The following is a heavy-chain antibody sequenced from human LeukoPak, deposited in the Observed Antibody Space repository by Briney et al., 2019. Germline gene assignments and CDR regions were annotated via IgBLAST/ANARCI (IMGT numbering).Heavy chain of an antibody. V-gene: IGHV1-24*01. D-gene: IGHD2-2*01. Sequence: ASVKVSCKVSGYTLTELSMHWVRQAPGKGLEWMGGFDPEDGETIYAQKFQGRVTMTEDTSTDTAYMELSSLRPEDTAVYYCARDWTLVPADNDAFDIWGQGTMVTVSS. J-gene: IGHJ3*02. CDR2: FDPEDGET. CDR1: GYTLTELS. CDR3: ARDWTLVPADNDAFDI.